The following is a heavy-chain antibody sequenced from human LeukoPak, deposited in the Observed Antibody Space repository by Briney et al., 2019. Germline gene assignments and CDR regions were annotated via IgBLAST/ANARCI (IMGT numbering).Heavy chain of an antibody. CDR1: RFTFSSYT. Sequence: PGGSLRLSCSASRFTFSSYTMNWVRQAPGKGLEWVSSIDPSSTYIYYADSVKGRFTISRDNAQNSLYLQMNSLRAEDTAVYYCAPMVRGVRYFDYWGQGTLVTVSS. D-gene: IGHD3-10*01. CDR3: APMVRGVRYFDY. CDR2: IDPSSTYI. V-gene: IGHV3-21*01. J-gene: IGHJ4*02.